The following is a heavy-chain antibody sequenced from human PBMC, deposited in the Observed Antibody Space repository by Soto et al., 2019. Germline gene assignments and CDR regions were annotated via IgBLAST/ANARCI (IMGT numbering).Heavy chain of an antibody. CDR3: ARHSGSYLEAYFDY. Sequence: SETLSLTCSVSGGSFSSRSYYWGWIRQPPGKGLEWIGSLYYSGNTYYNPSLKSRVTISGDTSKNQFSLKLSSVTAADTAVYYCARHSGSYLEAYFDYWGQGTLVTVS. CDR1: GGSFSSRSYY. D-gene: IGHD1-26*01. CDR2: LYYSGNT. J-gene: IGHJ4*02. V-gene: IGHV4-39*01.